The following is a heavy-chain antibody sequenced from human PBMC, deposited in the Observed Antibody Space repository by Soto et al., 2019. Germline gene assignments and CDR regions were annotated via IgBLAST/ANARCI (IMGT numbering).Heavy chain of an antibody. J-gene: IGHJ3*02. V-gene: IGHV5-10-1*01. Sequence: GESLKISCKGSGYSFTSYWISWVRQMPGKGLEWMGRIDPSDSYTNYSPSFQGHVTISADKSISTAYLQWRRLKASDTAMYYCARTSLRYFDWSPQNSFDIWGQGTMGTVAS. CDR1: GYSFTSYW. CDR3: ARTSLRYFDWSPQNSFDI. D-gene: IGHD3-9*01. CDR2: IDPSDSYT.